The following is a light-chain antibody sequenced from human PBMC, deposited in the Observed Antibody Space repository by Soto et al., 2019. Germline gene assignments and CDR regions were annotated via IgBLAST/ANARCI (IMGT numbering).Light chain of an antibody. J-gene: IGKJ1*01. V-gene: IGKV1-27*01. Sequence: DIQMTQSPSSLSASVGDSVTITCRASQGISNYLAWYQQKPGKVPKLLIYGASTLQSGVPSRFSGSGSGTDFTLTISSLQPEDVASYYCQKYNGAPRAFGQGTKVEIK. CDR3: QKYNGAPRA. CDR2: GAS. CDR1: QGISNY.